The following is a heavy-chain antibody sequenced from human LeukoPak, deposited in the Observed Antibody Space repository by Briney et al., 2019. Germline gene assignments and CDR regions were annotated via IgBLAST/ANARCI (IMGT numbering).Heavy chain of an antibody. Sequence: ASVKVSCKASGYTFTSYGISWVRQAPPQGLEWMGWISAYNGNTNYAQTLQGRVTITTDTSTNTPYMELRRLRSDDTAVHYWARDVVPIVVVVAAPAFDYWGQGTLVTVSS. CDR2: ISAYNGNT. CDR3: ARDVVPIVVVVAAPAFDY. J-gene: IGHJ4*02. D-gene: IGHD2-15*01. V-gene: IGHV1-18*01. CDR1: GYTFTSYG.